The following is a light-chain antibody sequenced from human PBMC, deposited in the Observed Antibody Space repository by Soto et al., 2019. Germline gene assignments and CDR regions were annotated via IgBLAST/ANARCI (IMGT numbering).Light chain of an antibody. CDR3: QQYNNWRT. J-gene: IGKJ1*01. CDR1: QSVSSS. CDR2: GTS. V-gene: IGKV3-15*01. Sequence: EIVMTQSPGTLSLSPGERATLSCRASQSVSSSSLAWYQQRPGQAPRLLIYGTSTRATGIPARFSGSGSGTEFTLTISSLQSEDFVLYYCQQYNNWRTFGQGTKVDI.